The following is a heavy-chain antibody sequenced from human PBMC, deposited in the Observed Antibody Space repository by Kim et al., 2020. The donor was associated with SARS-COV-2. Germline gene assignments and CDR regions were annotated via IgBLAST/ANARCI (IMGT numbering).Heavy chain of an antibody. D-gene: IGHD3-3*01. CDR1: GFTFSSYG. CDR3: ARDSYYDFWSGYLVNSGAGMDV. CDR2: IWYDGSNK. J-gene: IGHJ6*02. V-gene: IGHV3-33*01. Sequence: GGSLRLSCAASGFTFSSYGMHWVRQAPGKGLEWVAVIWYDGSNKYYADSVKGRFTISRDNSKNTLYLQMNSLRAEDTAVYYCARDSYYDFWSGYLVNSGAGMDVWGQGTTVTVSS.